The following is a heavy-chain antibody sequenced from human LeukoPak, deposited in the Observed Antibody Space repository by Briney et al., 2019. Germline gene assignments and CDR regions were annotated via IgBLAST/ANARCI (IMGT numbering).Heavy chain of an antibody. Sequence: GGSLRLSCAASGFTFSSYSMNWVRQAPGKGLEWVSYISSGSSTIYNADSVKGRFTISRDYAKNSLYLQMNSLRAEDTAVYYCAREGYCSSTSCYAGWSDYWGQGTLVTVSS. CDR3: AREGYCSSTSCYAGWSDY. CDR1: GFTFSSYS. V-gene: IGHV3-48*01. D-gene: IGHD2-2*01. CDR2: ISSGSSTI. J-gene: IGHJ4*02.